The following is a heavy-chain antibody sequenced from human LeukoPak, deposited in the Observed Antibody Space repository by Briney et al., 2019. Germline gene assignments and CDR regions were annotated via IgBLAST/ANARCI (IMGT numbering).Heavy chain of an antibody. V-gene: IGHV4-39*01. J-gene: IGHJ4*02. Sequence: SETLSLTCTVSGVSIISSSYDWGWIRQPPGKGLEWIGSVNYGGSTHYNPSLKSRVTISVDASKNQFSLKMRSVTAADTAVYYCARHFDNWGQGTLVTVSS. CDR3: ARHFDN. CDR2: VNYGGST. CDR1: GVSIISSSYD.